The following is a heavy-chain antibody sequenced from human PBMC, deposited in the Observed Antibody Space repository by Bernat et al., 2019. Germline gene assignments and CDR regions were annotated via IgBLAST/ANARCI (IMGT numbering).Heavy chain of an antibody. D-gene: IGHD6-6*01. Sequence: QVQLVESGGGVVQPGRSLRLSCAASGFTFSSYGMHWVRQAPGKGLEWVAVIWYDGSNKYYADSVKGRFTISRDNSKNTLYLQMNSLRAEDTAVYYCARDAIAVRPGWFDPWGQGTLVTVSS. CDR3: ARDAIAVRPGWFDP. J-gene: IGHJ5*02. V-gene: IGHV3-33*01. CDR2: IWYDGSNK. CDR1: GFTFSSYG.